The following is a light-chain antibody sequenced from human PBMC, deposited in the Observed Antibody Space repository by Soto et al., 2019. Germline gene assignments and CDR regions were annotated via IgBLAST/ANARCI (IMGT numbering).Light chain of an antibody. V-gene: IGLV1-44*01. CDR3: AAWDDSLNGWV. CDR2: SND. Sequence: QSVLAQPPSASGTPGQRVSISCSGSSSNIGTSSVNWYQHVPGAAPQLLIYSNDQRPLEVPDRFSGSKSGTSASLAISGLRSDDEGDYYCAAWDDSLNGWVFGGGTKPTVL. J-gene: IGLJ3*02. CDR1: SSNIGTSS.